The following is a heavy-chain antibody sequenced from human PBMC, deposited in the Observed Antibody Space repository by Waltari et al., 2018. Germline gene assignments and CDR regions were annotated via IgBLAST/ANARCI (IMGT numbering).Heavy chain of an antibody. CDR1: GYTFTSYD. D-gene: IGHD2-2*01. V-gene: IGHV1-8*01. CDR3: ARLYCSSTSCYAYAFDI. Sequence: QVQLVQSGAEVKKPGASVKVSCKASGYTFTSYDINWVRQATGQGLEWMGWMNTNSGNTGYAQKFQGRVTMTRNTSISTAYMELSSLRSEDTAVYYCARLYCSSTSCYAYAFDIWGQGTMVTVSS. J-gene: IGHJ3*02. CDR2: MNTNSGNT.